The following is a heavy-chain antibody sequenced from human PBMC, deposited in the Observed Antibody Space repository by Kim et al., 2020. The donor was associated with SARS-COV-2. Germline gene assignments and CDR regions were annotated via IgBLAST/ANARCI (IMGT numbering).Heavy chain of an antibody. CDR2: IYYSGST. D-gene: IGHD3-10*01. Sequence: SETLSLTCTVSGGSVSSGSYYWSWIRQPPGKGLEWIGYIYYSGSTNYNPSLKSRVTISVDTSKNQFSLKLSSVTAADTAVYYCAREGMVRGVIFYYYYGMDVWGQGTTVTVSS. J-gene: IGHJ6*02. CDR3: AREGMVRGVIFYYYYGMDV. CDR1: GGSVSSGSYY. V-gene: IGHV4-61*01.